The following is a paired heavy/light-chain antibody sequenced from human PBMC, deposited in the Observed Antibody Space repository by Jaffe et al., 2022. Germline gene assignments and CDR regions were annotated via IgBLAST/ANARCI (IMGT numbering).Heavy chain of an antibody. CDR1: GYTFNNFW. V-gene: IGHV5-51*01. D-gene: IGHD5-12*01. CDR3: VRQGWPWGPVDY. CDR2: LHPGDSDT. Sequence: VQLVQSGAEVKMPGDSLKISCQGSGYTFNNFWIGWVRQMPGKGLEWMGILHPGDSDTRYSPSFQGQVTISADKSINTAYMYLSSLKASDTAMYFCVRQGWPWGPVDYWGQGSLVTVS. J-gene: IGHJ4*02.
Light chain of an antibody. J-gene: IGLJ2*01. V-gene: IGLV1-40*01. CDR2: SNN. Sequence: QSVLTQPPSVSGAPGQRVTISCTGSSSNLGAGYDVHWYQQLPGKVPTLLIDSNNGRPSGVPDRFSGSKSGTSASLAITGLQAEDEADYYCQSYDTTVRASFVVFGGGTKLTVL. CDR1: SSNLGAGYD. CDR3: QSYDTTVRASFVV.